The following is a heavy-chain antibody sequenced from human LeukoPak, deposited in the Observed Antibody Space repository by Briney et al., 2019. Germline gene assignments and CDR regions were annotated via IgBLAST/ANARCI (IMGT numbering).Heavy chain of an antibody. CDR1: GFTFNSYS. D-gene: IGHD3-16*02. CDR3: ARRSYDYFWGSYRSAYYFDY. Sequence: GGPQSLSCAPSGFTFNSYSMNWVPHSPGKGLEWVTYISSSSSSYIYYAYSGKGRITISRDDDKNPQYQQMNRLRAEDTAVYYCARRSYDYFWGSYRSAYYFDYWGQGTLVTVSS. J-gene: IGHJ4*02. CDR2: ISSSSSSYI. V-gene: IGHV3-21*06.